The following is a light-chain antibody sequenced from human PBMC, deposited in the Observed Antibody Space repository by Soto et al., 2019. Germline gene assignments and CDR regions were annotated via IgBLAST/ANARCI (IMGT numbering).Light chain of an antibody. CDR3: HQYGSSIP. CDR1: QSVSNDY. Sequence: EIELTQSPGTLSLSAGERATLSCRASQSVSNDYLAWYQQKPGQAPRLLIYGTSSRATGIPDRFSGSGSGTDFTLTISRLEPEDFAVYYCHQYGSSIPFGQGTRLEIK. V-gene: IGKV3-20*01. J-gene: IGKJ5*01. CDR2: GTS.